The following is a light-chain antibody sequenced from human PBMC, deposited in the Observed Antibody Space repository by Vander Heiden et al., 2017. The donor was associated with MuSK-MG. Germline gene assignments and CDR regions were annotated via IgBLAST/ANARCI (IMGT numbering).Light chain of an antibody. CDR2: GAS. V-gene: IGKV1-39*01. CDR1: QSIRSY. J-gene: IGKJ1*01. Sequence: DIQMTHSPSSLSASVGDRVTITCRASQSIRSYLNWYQQKPGKAPKLLIYGASSWQSGVPSRFSGSGSGTDFTLTISSLQPEDFATYYCQQSYSTPWTFGQGTKVEIK. CDR3: QQSYSTPWT.